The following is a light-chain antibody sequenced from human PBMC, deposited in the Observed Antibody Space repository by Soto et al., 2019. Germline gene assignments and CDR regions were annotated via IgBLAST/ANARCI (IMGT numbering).Light chain of an antibody. J-gene: IGKJ1*01. Sequence: QSPSTLAVSPWERDTLSCRASQSVSSSYLAWYQQKPGQAPRLLLYCASSSATGIPDRFSCSGSGTDFNLTISRLETEDFAVYGCHKYARSPAFG. CDR2: CAS. V-gene: IGKV3-20*01. CDR3: HKYARSPA. CDR1: QSVSSSY.